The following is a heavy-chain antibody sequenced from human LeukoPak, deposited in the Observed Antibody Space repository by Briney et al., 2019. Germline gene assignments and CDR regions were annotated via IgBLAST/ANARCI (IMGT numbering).Heavy chain of an antibody. CDR3: ARAVAAAGTPPDY. Sequence: PSETLPLTCAVYGGSFSGYYWSWIRQPPGKGLEWIGEINHSGSTNYNPSLKSRVTISVDTPKNQFSLKLSSVTAADTAVYYCARAVAAAGTPPDYWGQGTLVTVSS. D-gene: IGHD6-13*01. J-gene: IGHJ4*02. CDR2: INHSGST. V-gene: IGHV4-34*01. CDR1: GGSFSGYY.